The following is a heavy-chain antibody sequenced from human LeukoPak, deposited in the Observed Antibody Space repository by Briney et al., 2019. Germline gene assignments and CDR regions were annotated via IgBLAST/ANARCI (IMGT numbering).Heavy chain of an antibody. CDR2: ILPVSRVG. CDR3: ARDYGDYVGYFDY. V-gene: IGHV1-69*13. Sequence: GASVKVSCKASGGTFSDNAISWVRQAPGQRLEWMGGILPVSRVGNYAQKFQGRLTITADESTNTTYMEVTSLTSDDTAVYYCARDYGDYVGYFDYWGQGTLVTVSS. CDR1: GGTFSDNA. J-gene: IGHJ4*02. D-gene: IGHD4-17*01.